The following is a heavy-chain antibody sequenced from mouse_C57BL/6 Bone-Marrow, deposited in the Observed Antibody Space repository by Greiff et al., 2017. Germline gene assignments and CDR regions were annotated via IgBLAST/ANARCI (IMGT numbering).Heavy chain of an antibody. J-gene: IGHJ4*01. CDR1: GFSLTSYG. Sequence: VKLMESGPGLVQPSQSLSITCTVSGFSLTSYGVHWVRQSPGKGLEWLGVIWSGGSTDYNAAFISRLSISKDNSKRQVFFKMNSLQADDTAIYYCARKDYVSYAMDYWGQGTSVTVSS. CDR2: IWSGGST. V-gene: IGHV2-2*01. CDR3: ARKDYVSYAMDY. D-gene: IGHD2-4*01.